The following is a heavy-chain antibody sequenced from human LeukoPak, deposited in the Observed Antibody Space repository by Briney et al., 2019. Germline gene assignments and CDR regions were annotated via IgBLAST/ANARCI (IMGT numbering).Heavy chain of an antibody. J-gene: IGHJ4*02. CDR2: IYTSGST. Sequence: PSETLSLTCTVSGGSISSGSYYWSWIRQPAGKGLEWIGRIYTSGSTNYNPSLKSRVTISVDTSKNQFSLKLSSVTAADTAVYYCAREAPRDIVVVPAANFDYWGQGTLVTVSS. D-gene: IGHD2-2*01. CDR3: AREAPRDIVVVPAANFDY. CDR1: GGSISSGSYY. V-gene: IGHV4-61*02.